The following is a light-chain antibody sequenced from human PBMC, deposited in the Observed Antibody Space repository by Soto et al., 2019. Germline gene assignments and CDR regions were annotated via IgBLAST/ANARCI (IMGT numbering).Light chain of an antibody. J-gene: IGKJ1*01. CDR1: QSVSSSY. CDR3: QQYGSSPGT. Sequence: EIVLTQSPGTLSLSPGERATLSCRASQSVSSSYLAWYQQKPSQAPRLLIYGASSRATGIPDRFSGSGSGTDFTLTISSLEPADFAVYYCQQYGSSPGTFGQGTKVEIK. V-gene: IGKV3-20*01. CDR2: GAS.